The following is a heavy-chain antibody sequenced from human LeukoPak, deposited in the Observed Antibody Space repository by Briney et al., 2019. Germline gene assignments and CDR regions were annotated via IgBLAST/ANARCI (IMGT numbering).Heavy chain of an antibody. Sequence: PSETLSLTCAVYGGSFSGYYWSWIRQPPGKGLEWVSGISGSGGSTYYADSVKGRFTISRDNSKNTLYLQMNSLRAEDTAVYYCAKGASSSWYSGDYWGQGTLVTVSS. CDR3: AKGASSSWYSGDY. CDR2: ISGSGGST. J-gene: IGHJ4*02. CDR1: GGSFSGYY. D-gene: IGHD6-13*01. V-gene: IGHV3-23*01.